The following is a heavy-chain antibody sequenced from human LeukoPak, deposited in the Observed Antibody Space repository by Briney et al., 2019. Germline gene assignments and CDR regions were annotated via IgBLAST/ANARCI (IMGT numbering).Heavy chain of an antibody. Sequence: RSSETLSLTCTVSVGSISSGGYYWTWIRHHPGKGLEWIGYIYYSGSTYYNPSLKSRVTISIDTSKNQFSLNLSSVTAADTAVYYCASLDLRLSGMDVWGQGTTVTVSS. D-gene: IGHD3-3*01. V-gene: IGHV4-31*03. CDR1: VGSISSGGYY. J-gene: IGHJ6*02. CDR2: IYYSGST. CDR3: ASLDLRLSGMDV.